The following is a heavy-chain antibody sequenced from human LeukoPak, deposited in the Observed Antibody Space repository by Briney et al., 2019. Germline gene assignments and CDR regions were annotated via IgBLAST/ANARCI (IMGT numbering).Heavy chain of an antibody. CDR3: ARGSWVVAACPFAY. D-gene: IGHD2-15*01. V-gene: IGHV3-21*01. CDR1: GFTFSSYS. Sequence: GGSLRLSCAASGFTFSSYSMNWVRQAPGKGLEWVSSISSSSSYIYYAASVKGRFTISRDNAKNSLYLQMNSLRAEDTAVYYCARGSWVVAACPFAYWGQGTLVTVSS. CDR2: ISSSSSYI. J-gene: IGHJ4*02.